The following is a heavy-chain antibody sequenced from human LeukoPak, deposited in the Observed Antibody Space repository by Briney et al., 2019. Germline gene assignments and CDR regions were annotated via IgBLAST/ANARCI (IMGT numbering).Heavy chain of an antibody. V-gene: IGHV3-23*01. CDR2: ISGSGGST. CDR1: EFTFSSYA. CDR3: AKGYCSSTSCYSPLQG. Sequence: HAGGSLRLSCAASEFTFSSYAMSWVRQAPGKGLEWVSAISGSGGSTYYADSVKGRFTISRDNSKNTLYLQMNSLIAEDTAVYYCAKGYCSSTSCYSPLQGWGQGTLVTVSS. D-gene: IGHD2-2*01. J-gene: IGHJ4*02.